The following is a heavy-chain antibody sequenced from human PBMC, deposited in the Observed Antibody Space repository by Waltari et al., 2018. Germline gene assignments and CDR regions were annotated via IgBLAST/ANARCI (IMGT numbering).Heavy chain of an antibody. J-gene: IGHJ4*02. CDR2: ISSSSSYI. Sequence: EVQLVESGGGLVKPGGSLRLSCAASGFTFSSYTMTWVRRAPGKGLEWVSSISSSSSYIYYADSVKGRFTISRDNAKNSLYLQMNSLRAEDTAVYYCARDDCTGGVCYFDYWGQGTLVTVSS. CDR3: ARDDCTGGVCYFDY. V-gene: IGHV3-21*01. CDR1: GFTFSSYT. D-gene: IGHD2-8*02.